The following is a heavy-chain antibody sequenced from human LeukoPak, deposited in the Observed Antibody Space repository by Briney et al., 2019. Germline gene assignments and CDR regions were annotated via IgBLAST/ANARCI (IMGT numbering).Heavy chain of an antibody. J-gene: IGHJ4*02. V-gene: IGHV3-21*04. CDR3: ARDVLVYASYFDY. Sequence: GGSLRLSCVASGFTFSVHRMNWVRQAPGKGLEWVSSIGSSGTHIYFVDSVKGRFTISRDNAKNSLYLQMNSLRAEDTAVYYCARDVLVYASYFDYWGQGTLVTVSS. CDR1: GFTFSVHR. CDR2: IGSSGTHI. D-gene: IGHD2-8*01.